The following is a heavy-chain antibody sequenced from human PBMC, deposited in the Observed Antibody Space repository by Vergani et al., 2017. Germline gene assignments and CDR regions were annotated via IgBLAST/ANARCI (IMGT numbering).Heavy chain of an antibody. J-gene: IGHJ4*02. CDR3: ARAVGYYYDSSGSY. CDR2: ISSSSSYI. Sequence: EVQLVESGGGLVKPGGFLRLSCAASGLTFSSYSMNWVRQAPGKGLEWVSSISSSSSYIYYADSVKGRFTISRDNAKNSLYLQMNSLRAEDTAVYYCARAVGYYYDSSGSYWGQGTLVTVSS. D-gene: IGHD3-22*01. V-gene: IGHV3-21*01. CDR1: GLTFSSYS.